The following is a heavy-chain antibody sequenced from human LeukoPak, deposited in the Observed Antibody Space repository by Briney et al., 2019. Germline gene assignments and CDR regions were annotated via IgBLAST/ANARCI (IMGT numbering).Heavy chain of an antibody. J-gene: IGHJ5*02. CDR1: GGSFSDYY. CDR3: ARWSSNYYDSSGRRFDP. D-gene: IGHD3-22*01. CDR2: INHSGST. Sequence: PSETLSLTCAVYGGSFSDYYWSWIRQPPGKGLEWIGEINHSGSTNYNPSLKSRVTISIDTSKNQFSLKLSPVTAADTAAYYCARWSSNYYDSSGRRFDPWGQGTLVTVSS. V-gene: IGHV4-34*01.